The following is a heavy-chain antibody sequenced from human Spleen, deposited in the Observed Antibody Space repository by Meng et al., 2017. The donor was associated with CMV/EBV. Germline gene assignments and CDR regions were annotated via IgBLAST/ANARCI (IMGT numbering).Heavy chain of an antibody. CDR3: AKDSGFDFDY. J-gene: IGHJ4*02. V-gene: IGHV3-23*03. Sequence: GESLKISCAASGFTFSSYAMSWVRQAPGKGLEWVSFIYSAGSGTYYADSVKGRFTISRDNSKNTLYLQMNSLRAEDTAVYYCAKDSGFDFDYWGQGTLVTVSS. D-gene: IGHD3-10*01. CDR2: IYSAGSGT. CDR1: GFTFSSYA.